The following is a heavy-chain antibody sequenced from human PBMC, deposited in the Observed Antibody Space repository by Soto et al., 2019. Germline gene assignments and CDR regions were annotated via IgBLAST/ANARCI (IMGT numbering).Heavy chain of an antibody. V-gene: IGHV3-30-3*01. J-gene: IGHJ6*02. Sequence: QVQLVESGGGVVQTGRSLRLSCAASGFTFSSYAMHWVRQAPGKGLEWVAVISYDGSNKYYADAVKGRFTISRDNSKNTLYLQMNSLRAEDTAVYYCAREVADGRFYYYGMDVWGQGTTVTVSS. CDR3: AREVADGRFYYYGMDV. D-gene: IGHD6-19*01. CDR2: ISYDGSNK. CDR1: GFTFSSYA.